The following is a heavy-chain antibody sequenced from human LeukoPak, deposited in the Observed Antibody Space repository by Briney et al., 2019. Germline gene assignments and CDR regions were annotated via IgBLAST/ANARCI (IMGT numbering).Heavy chain of an antibody. CDR1: GFSVSGKF. J-gene: IGHJ4*02. Sequence: GGSLRLSCAASGFSVSGKFMSWVRQAPGKGLEWVSIIHYDGKIRYAGSVGGRFTIYRDDSENTLFLQMNSLRAEDTAVYYCARVWSRIVGATTSSHYWGQGTLVTVSS. V-gene: IGHV3-53*01. CDR3: ARVWSRIVGATTSSHY. D-gene: IGHD1-26*01. CDR2: IHYDGKI.